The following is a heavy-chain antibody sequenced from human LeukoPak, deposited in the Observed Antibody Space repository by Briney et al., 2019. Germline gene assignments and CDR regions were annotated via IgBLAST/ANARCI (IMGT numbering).Heavy chain of an antibody. Sequence: SETLSLSCTISGGSISSSSYYWGWIRQPPGKGLEWIGSIYYSGSTYYNPSLKSRVTISVDKSKNQFSLKLSSVTAADTAVYYCAREESDLLGNWFDPWGQGTLVTVSS. J-gene: IGHJ5*02. CDR1: GGSISSSSYY. D-gene: IGHD3-10*01. CDR3: AREESDLLGNWFDP. V-gene: IGHV4-39*07. CDR2: IYYSGST.